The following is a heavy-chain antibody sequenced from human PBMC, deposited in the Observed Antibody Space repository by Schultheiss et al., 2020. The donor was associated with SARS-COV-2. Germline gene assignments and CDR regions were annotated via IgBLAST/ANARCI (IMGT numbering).Heavy chain of an antibody. Sequence: GGSLRLSCAASGFTFSSYGMHWVRQAPGKGLEWVAVISYDGSNKYYADSVKGRFTISRDNSKNTLYLQMNSPRAEDTAVYHCAKARLTVVTGVGFDYWGQGTLVTVSS. D-gene: IGHD3-22*01. CDR3: AKARLTVVTGVGFDY. J-gene: IGHJ4*02. V-gene: IGHV3-33*05. CDR2: ISYDGSNK. CDR1: GFTFSSYG.